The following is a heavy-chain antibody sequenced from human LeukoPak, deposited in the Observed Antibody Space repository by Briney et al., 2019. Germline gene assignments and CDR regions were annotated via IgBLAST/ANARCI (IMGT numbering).Heavy chain of an antibody. CDR2: ISGGST. CDR1: GFTFSSYA. J-gene: IGHJ4*02. V-gene: IGHV3-23*01. D-gene: IGHD4-11*01. CDR3: AKGPDDYSNYVGYFDY. Sequence: PGGSLRLSCAASGFTFSSYAMSWVRQAPGKGLEWVSAISGGSTYYADSVKGRFTISRDNSKNTLYLQMNSLRAEDTAVYYCAKGPDDYSNYVGYFDYWGQGTLVTVSS.